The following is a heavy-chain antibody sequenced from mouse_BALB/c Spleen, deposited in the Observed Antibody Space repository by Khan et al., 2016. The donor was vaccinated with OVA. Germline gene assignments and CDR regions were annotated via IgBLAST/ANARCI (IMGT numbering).Heavy chain of an antibody. D-gene: IGHD2-3*01. Sequence: QVQLQHSGPELVKPGASVKMSCKASGYTFTYYVITWVKQRTGQGLEWIGEIYPGSDNAYYNERFKGKATLTADKSSNTTHMQLSSLTSEDSAVYFCARVDGYYVYVDYWGQGTSLTVSS. V-gene: IGHV1-81*01. J-gene: IGHJ2*02. CDR1: GYTFTYYV. CDR2: IYPGSDNA. CDR3: ARVDGYYVYVDY.